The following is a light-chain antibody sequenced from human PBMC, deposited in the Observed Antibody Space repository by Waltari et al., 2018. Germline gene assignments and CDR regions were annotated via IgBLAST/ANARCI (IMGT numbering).Light chain of an antibody. Sequence: QSVLTQPPSATGSPGQSVPISCTGTNSDVGASNYFSWYQQPPGKVPKLLIYEVTKRPSGVPDRVSGSKSGNTASRTVSGRQADDEADYYCSSYAHNNHFVFGTGTKVTVL. CDR3: SSYAHNNHFV. J-gene: IGLJ1*01. CDR1: NSDVGASNY. V-gene: IGLV2-8*01. CDR2: EVT.